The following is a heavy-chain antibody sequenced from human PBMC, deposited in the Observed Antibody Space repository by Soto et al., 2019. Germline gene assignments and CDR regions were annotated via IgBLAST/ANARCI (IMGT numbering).Heavy chain of an antibody. CDR1: GFTFSSYA. Sequence: VQLLESGGGLVQPGGSLRLSCAASGFTFSSYAMSWVRQAPGKGLEWVSAISGSGGSTYYADSVKGRFTISRDNSKNTLYLQMNSLRAEDTAVYYCAKEGPYYYGSGSYYNLPVPFFDYWGQGTLVTVSS. J-gene: IGHJ4*02. CDR3: AKEGPYYYGSGSYYNLPVPFFDY. D-gene: IGHD3-10*01. CDR2: ISGSGGST. V-gene: IGHV3-23*01.